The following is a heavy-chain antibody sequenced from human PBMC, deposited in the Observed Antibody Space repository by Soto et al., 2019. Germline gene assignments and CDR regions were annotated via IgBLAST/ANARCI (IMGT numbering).Heavy chain of an antibody. Sequence: PGGSLRLSCAASGFTFSTYAMSWVRQAPGKGLEWVSGTSGVGGSTDYPDSVKGRFTISRDDSKNTLYLQMNSLRAEDTALYYCAKGSGLLPTFPFDFWGQGTLVTVSS. D-gene: IGHD2-15*01. CDR3: AKGSGLLPTFPFDF. J-gene: IGHJ4*02. V-gene: IGHV3-23*01. CDR2: TSGVGGST. CDR1: GFTFSTYA.